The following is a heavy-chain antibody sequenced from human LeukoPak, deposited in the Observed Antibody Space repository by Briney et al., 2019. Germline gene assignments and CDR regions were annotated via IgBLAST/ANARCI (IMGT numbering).Heavy chain of an antibody. J-gene: IGHJ4*02. Sequence: ASVKVSCKASGYTFTGYYMHWVRQAPGQGLEWMGWINPNSGGTNYAQKFQGRVTMTRGTSISTAYMELSRLRSDDTAVYYCARDTGDRNYYFDYWGQGTLVTASS. CDR2: INPNSGGT. CDR1: GYTFTGYY. D-gene: IGHD1-14*01. V-gene: IGHV1-2*02. CDR3: ARDTGDRNYYFDY.